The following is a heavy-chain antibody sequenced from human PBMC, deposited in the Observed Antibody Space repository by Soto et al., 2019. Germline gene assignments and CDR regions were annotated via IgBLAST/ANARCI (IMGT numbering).Heavy chain of an antibody. V-gene: IGHV3-30-3*02. CDR1: GFSFSKFA. Sequence: HPSQPLRLSCAASGFSFSKFAMHWVRQAPGKRLECVAVIWFDGSKRDYADSVKGRFTVSRDNSENTLSLQMNNLRAEDTGVYYCAIERDSAGYPVYFHSWGQGTLVTVPQ. CDR2: IWFDGSKR. CDR3: AIERDSAGYPVYFHS. D-gene: IGHD3-9*01. J-gene: IGHJ4*02.